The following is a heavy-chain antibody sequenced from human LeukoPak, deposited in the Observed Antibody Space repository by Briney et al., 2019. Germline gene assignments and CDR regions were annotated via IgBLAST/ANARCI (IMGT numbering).Heavy chain of an antibody. J-gene: IGHJ3*02. D-gene: IGHD3-22*01. CDR1: VFTFSSYG. CDR3: AKGTSSGYYIPMNDAFDI. Sequence: PGGSLRLSCAASVFTFSSYGMHWVRQAPGKGLEWVAVISYDGSNKYYADSVKGRFTISRDNSKNTLYLQMNSLRAEDTAVYYCAKGTSSGYYIPMNDAFDIWGQGTMVTVSS. CDR2: ISYDGSNK. V-gene: IGHV3-30*18.